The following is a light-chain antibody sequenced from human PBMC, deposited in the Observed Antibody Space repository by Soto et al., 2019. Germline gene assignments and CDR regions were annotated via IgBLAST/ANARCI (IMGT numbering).Light chain of an antibody. CDR2: ANN. CDR3: QSYDGSLSGVL. V-gene: IGLV1-40*01. J-gene: IGLJ2*01. Sequence: QLVLTQPPSVSGAPGQRVTISCTGSSSNIGAGYDVHWYQQLPGTDPKLLIYANNNRPSGVPDRFSGSKSGTSASLAITGLQAEDEADYYRQSYDGSLSGVLFGGGTKLTVL. CDR1: SSNIGAGYD.